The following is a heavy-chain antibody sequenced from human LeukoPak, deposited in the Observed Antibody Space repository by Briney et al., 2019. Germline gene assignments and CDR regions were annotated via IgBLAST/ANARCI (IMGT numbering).Heavy chain of an antibody. Sequence: GGSLRLSCAASGFSFSTSWMHWVRQAPGKGLVWVARISSDGSTTTHADSVKGRFTISRDNAKNTLYLQMNSLRAEDTAVYYCGRDDWGSLTYWGQGTLVTVSS. CDR3: GRDDWGSLTY. CDR1: GFSFSTSW. J-gene: IGHJ4*02. V-gene: IGHV3-74*03. D-gene: IGHD7-27*01. CDR2: ISSDGSTT.